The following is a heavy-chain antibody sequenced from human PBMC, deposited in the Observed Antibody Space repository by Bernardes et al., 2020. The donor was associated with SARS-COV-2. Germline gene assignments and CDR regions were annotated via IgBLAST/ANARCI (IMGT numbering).Heavy chain of an antibody. J-gene: IGHJ4*02. V-gene: IGHV4-39*01. Sequence: SETLSLTCTVSGGSINSSIFYWGWIRQPPGKGLEWIGNIYYSGSTYYTPSLRSRATMSVDTSKNQFSLKLNSVTAADTAVYYCARRGGYNTLYDYWGQGTLVTVSS. CDR2: IYYSGST. D-gene: IGHD5-12*01. CDR3: ARRGGYNTLYDY. CDR1: GGSINSSIFY.